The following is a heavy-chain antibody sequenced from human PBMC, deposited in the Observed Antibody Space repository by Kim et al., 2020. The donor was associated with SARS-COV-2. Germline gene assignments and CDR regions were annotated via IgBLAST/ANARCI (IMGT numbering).Heavy chain of an antibody. CDR3: ARESGCSSRAGDGGAFDI. CDR1: GGSISSYY. CDR2: SYYSGST. V-gene: IGHV4-59*01. J-gene: IGHJ3*02. Sequence: SETLSLTCTVSGGSISSYYWSWIRQPPGKGLEWIWYSYYSGSTNYNPSLKSRVTISVDTSKNQFSLKLSSVTAADTAVYYCARESGCSSRAGDGGAFDIWGQGTMVSVSS. D-gene: IGHD6-13*01.